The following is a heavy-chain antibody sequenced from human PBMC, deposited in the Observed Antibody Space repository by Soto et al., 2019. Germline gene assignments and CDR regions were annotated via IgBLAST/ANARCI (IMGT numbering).Heavy chain of an antibody. Sequence: QVQLVQSGAEVKKPGSSVKVSCKASGGTFSSYAISWVRQAPGQGLEWMGGIIPIFGTANYAQKFQGRVTITADESTTTGYREQSSLRSEDRGVYYCARGEGRYSSSGCLDDWGQPTLVPVSS. J-gene: IGHJ4*02. D-gene: IGHD6-6*01. CDR1: GGTFSSYA. CDR3: ARGEGRYSSSGCLDD. CDR2: IIPIFGTA. V-gene: IGHV1-69*01.